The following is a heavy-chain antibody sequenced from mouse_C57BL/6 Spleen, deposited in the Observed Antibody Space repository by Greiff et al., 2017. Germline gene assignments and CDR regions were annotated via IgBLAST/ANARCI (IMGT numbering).Heavy chain of an antibody. CDR2: IETSDSDT. V-gene: IGHV1-52*01. CDR3: ARWNYDGGYFDV. CDR1: GYTFTSYW. J-gene: IGHJ1*03. Sequence: QVQLQQPGADLVRPASSVTLSCNASGYTFTSYWMHWVKQRPIQGLEWIGNIETSDSDTHYNQKFKDKATLTVDKSSITVYMQLSNVTSEDSAVYYSARWNYDGGYFDVWGTGTTVTVSS. D-gene: IGHD2-4*01.